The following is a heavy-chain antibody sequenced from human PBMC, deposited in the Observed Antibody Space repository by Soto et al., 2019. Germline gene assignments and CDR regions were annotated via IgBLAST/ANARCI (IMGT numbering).Heavy chain of an antibody. CDR2: INAGNGNT. CDR3: GRDRWDCSSTSCPVDY. V-gene: IGHV1-3*01. D-gene: IGHD2-2*01. J-gene: IGHJ4*02. Sequence: QVQLVQSAAEVKKPGASVKVSFKASGYTFTSYAMHWVRQAPGQRLEWMGWINAGNGNTKYSQKFQGRVTITRDTSASTAYMELSSLRSEDTAVYYCGRDRWDCSSTSCPVDYWGQGTLVTVSS. CDR1: GYTFTSYA.